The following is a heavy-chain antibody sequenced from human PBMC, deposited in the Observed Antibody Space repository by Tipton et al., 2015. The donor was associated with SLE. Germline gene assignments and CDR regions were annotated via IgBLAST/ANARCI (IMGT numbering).Heavy chain of an antibody. CDR3: ARTYYYGTGTYFYRYYYMDV. J-gene: IGHJ6*03. V-gene: IGHV1-18*01. CDR1: GYTLTNYG. Sequence: QVQLVQSGAEVKKPGASVKVSCKASGYTLTNYGFNWVRQAPGQGLEWMGWIGADNGNTNYALKFQGRVTMTRDKTTSTVYMELHSLRPDDTAVYFCARTYYYGTGTYFYRYYYMDVWGRGTMVTVSS. D-gene: IGHD3-10*01. CDR2: IGADNGNT.